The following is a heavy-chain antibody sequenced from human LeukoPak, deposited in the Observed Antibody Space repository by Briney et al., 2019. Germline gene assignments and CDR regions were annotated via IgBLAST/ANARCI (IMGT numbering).Heavy chain of an antibody. D-gene: IGHD1-14*01. CDR2: IKEDGSEK. V-gene: IGHV3-7*04. CDR3: ARARIDY. CDR1: GFTFSSHW. Sequence: GGSLRLSCAASGFTFSSHWMTWVRQAPGKGLEWVANIKEDGSEKYYVDSVKGRFTISRDNAKNSLLLQMSSPRAEDTAVYYCARARIDYWGQGTLVTVSS. J-gene: IGHJ4*02.